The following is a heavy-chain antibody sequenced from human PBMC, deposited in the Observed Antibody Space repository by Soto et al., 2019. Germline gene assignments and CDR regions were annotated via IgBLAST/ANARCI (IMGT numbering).Heavy chain of an antibody. CDR3: ARGFGSGGYYFDC. CDR2: IYLDDSDA. V-gene: IGHV5-51*01. Sequence: EVQLVQSGAEVKKPGESLKISCQGSGNSFTNSWIGWVRQTPGKGLEWMGFIYLDDSDARYSPSFQGQVTFSADKSNSTAYLQWSSLKASDTAMYFCARGFGSGGYYFDCWGQGTLVTVSS. J-gene: IGHJ4*02. CDR1: GNSFTNSW. D-gene: IGHD6-19*01.